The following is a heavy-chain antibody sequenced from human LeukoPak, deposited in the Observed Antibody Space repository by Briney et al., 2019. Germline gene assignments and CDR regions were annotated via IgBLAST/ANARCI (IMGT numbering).Heavy chain of an antibody. CDR1: GGSISSYY. CDR3: ARQAYGDYGLGAFDI. V-gene: IGHV4-59*08. D-gene: IGHD4-17*01. CDR2: IYYSGST. Sequence: SETLCLTCTVSGGSISSYYWSWIRQPPGKGLEWIGYIYYSGSTNYNPSLRSRVTISVDTSKNQFSLKLSSVTAADTAVYYCARQAYGDYGLGAFDIWGQGTMVTVSS. J-gene: IGHJ3*02.